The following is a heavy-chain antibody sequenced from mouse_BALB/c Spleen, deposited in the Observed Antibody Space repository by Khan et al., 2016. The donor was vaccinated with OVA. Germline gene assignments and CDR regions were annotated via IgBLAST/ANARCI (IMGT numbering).Heavy chain of an antibody. CDR3: ARLAYYYNSEGFAY. CDR2: ISSGGHYT. CDR1: GFTFSTYG. V-gene: IGHV5-6*01. Sequence: EVQLLETGGDLVKTGGSLKLSCAASGFTFSTYGMSWVRQTPDKRLEWVATISSGGHYTYYIDSVKGRFTISRDNAKNILDLQMTSLRSEDTAMYYCARLAYYYNSEGFAYWGRGTLVTVSA. J-gene: IGHJ3*01. D-gene: IGHD1-1*02.